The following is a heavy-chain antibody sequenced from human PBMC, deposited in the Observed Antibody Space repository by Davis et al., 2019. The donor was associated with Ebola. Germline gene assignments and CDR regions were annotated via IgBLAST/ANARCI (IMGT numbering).Heavy chain of an antibody. CDR3: ARDVSLYCSSTRCIYYYYYYYMDV. Sequence: PGGSLRLSCAASGFTFSSYGMHWVRQAPGKGLEWVAVIWYDGSNKYYADSVKGRFTISRDNSKNTLYLQMNSLRAEDTAVYYCARDVSLYCSSTRCIYYYYYYYMDVWGKGTTVTVSS. V-gene: IGHV3-33*01. CDR2: IWYDGSNK. D-gene: IGHD2-2*01. J-gene: IGHJ6*03. CDR1: GFTFSSYG.